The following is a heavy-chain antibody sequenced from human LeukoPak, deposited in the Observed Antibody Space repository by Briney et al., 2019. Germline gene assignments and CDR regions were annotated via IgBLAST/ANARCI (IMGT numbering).Heavy chain of an antibody. D-gene: IGHD2-2*01. CDR1: GGSISSYY. CDR3: ARQKDIVVVPAAMKVKNSPIDY. V-gene: IGHV4-4*07. Sequence: SETLSLTCTVSGGSISSYYWSWIRQPAGKGLEWIGRIYTSGSTNYNPSLKSRVTISVDTSKNQFSLKLSSVTAADTAVYYCARQKDIVVVPAAMKVKNSPIDYWGQGTLVTVSS. J-gene: IGHJ4*02. CDR2: IYTSGST.